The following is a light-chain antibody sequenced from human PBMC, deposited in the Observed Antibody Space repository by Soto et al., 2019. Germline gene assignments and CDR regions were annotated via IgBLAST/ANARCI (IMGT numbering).Light chain of an antibody. CDR2: DAS. CDR3: PQRSNWTIT. Sequence: EIVLTQAPATLYLSPGESATLSCRASQRGRSYVDGYQQKPGQAPRLLIDDASNRATGSPARFSGRGSGTDFTLTSSSLDPADFAVYYCPQRSNWTITFGLGTRLEIK. J-gene: IGKJ5*01. V-gene: IGKV3-11*01. CDR1: QRGRSY.